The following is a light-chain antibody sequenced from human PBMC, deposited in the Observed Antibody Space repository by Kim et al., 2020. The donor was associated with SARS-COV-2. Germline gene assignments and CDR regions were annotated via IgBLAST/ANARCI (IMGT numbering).Light chain of an antibody. CDR1: NIGEKG. Sequence: APRGTAKIAWGGNNIGEKGVNWYQQKPGQAPVLVIFYDSDRPSGVPVRISGSNSGNTATLTISRVEAGDEADYYCQVWDGNTDHVIFGGGTQLTVL. CDR2: YDS. CDR3: QVWDGNTDHVI. V-gene: IGLV3-21*04. J-gene: IGLJ2*01.